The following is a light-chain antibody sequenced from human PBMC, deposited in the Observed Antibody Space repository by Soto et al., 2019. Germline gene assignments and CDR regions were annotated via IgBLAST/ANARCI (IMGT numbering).Light chain of an antibody. CDR1: SGYSSSA. CDR3: QTWGSGIVV. CDR2: LNSDGSH. J-gene: IGLJ2*01. V-gene: IGLV4-69*02. Sequence: QPVLTQSPSASASLGASVKLTCTLSSGYSSSAIAWHLQQPEKGPRFLMKLNSDGSHSKGDGIPDRFSGSSSGAERYLTISSLQSEDEAEYYCQTWGSGIVVFGGGTKLTVL.